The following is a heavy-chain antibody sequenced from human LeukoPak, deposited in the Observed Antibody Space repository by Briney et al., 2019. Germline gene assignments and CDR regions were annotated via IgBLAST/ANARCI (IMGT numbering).Heavy chain of an antibody. D-gene: IGHD6-19*01. CDR3: ARGGRGRLVEDDGAFHI. Sequence: GGSLRLSCAASGFTFSSYEMNWVRHAPGKGLEWVSYISSSGSTIYYADSVKGRFTISRDNAKNSLYLQMNSLRAEDTAVYYCARGGRGRLVEDDGAFHIWGQGTMVTVSS. V-gene: IGHV3-48*03. J-gene: IGHJ3*02. CDR2: ISSSGSTI. CDR1: GFTFSSYE.